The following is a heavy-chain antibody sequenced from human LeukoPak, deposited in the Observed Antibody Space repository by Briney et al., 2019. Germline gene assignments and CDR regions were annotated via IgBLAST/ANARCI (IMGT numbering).Heavy chain of an antibody. J-gene: IGHJ4*02. CDR1: GFTFSSYA. CDR2: ISGSGGST. CDR3: AKVLAVAGRVDY. D-gene: IGHD6-19*01. V-gene: IGHV3-23*01. Sequence: GGPLRLSCAASGFTFSSYAMSWVRQAPGKGLEWVSAISGSGGSTYYADSVKGRFTISRDNSKNTLYLQMNSLRAEDTAVYYCAKVLAVAGRVDYWGQGTLVTVSS.